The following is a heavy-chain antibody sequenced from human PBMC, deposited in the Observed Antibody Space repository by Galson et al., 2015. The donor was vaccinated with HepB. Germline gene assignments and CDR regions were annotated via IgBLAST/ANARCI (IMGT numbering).Heavy chain of an antibody. V-gene: IGHV5-51*03. CDR1: GFDFPTHW. J-gene: IGHJ3*01. D-gene: IGHD3-22*01. CDR2: IFPGDSDS. CDR3: ARPQPTVVSPADTLDV. Sequence: QSGAEVKKPGDSLKIFCKTSGFDFPTHWIAWVRQRPGKGLEWMGIIFPGDSDSIYSPSFEGQVTVSVDKSISTAYLHWGSLKASDTAVYYCARPQPTVVSPADTLDVWGQGTMVIVSS.